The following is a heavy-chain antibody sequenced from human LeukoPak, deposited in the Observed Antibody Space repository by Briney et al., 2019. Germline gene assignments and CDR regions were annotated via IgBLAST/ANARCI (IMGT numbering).Heavy chain of an antibody. CDR2: MNPNSGNT. D-gene: IGHD3-22*01. CDR3: ARERGYDSSGYYHDAFDV. Sequence: ASVKVSCKASGYTFSSYDINWVRQATGQGLEWMGRMNPNSGNTNYAQKLQGRVTMTTDTSTSTASMELRSLRSDDTAVYYCARERGYDSSGYYHDAFDVWGQGTMVTVSS. J-gene: IGHJ3*01. CDR1: GYTFSSYD. V-gene: IGHV1-18*01.